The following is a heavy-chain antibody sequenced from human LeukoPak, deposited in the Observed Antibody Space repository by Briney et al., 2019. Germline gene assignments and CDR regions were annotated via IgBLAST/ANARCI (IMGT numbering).Heavy chain of an antibody. CDR3: AKVGYCTSNCFRTHDY. Sequence: GESLRLSCAVSGITLSNYGMSWVRQAPGKGLEWVAGISDSGGSTNYADSVKGRFTISRDNPKNTLYLQMNSLRAEDTATYYCAKVGYCTSNCFRTHDYWGQGALVTVSS. J-gene: IGHJ4*02. D-gene: IGHD2-8*01. CDR2: ISDSGGST. V-gene: IGHV3-23*01. CDR1: GITLSNYG.